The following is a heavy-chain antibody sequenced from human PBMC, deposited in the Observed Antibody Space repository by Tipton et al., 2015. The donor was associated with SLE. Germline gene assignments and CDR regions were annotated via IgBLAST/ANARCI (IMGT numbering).Heavy chain of an antibody. CDR3: AKIAAAGIPGDAFDI. V-gene: IGHV4-34*01. Sequence: SRVTTSVDTSKNQFSLKLSSVTAADTAVYYCAKIAAAGIPGDAFDIWGQGTMVTVSS. D-gene: IGHD6-13*01. J-gene: IGHJ3*02.